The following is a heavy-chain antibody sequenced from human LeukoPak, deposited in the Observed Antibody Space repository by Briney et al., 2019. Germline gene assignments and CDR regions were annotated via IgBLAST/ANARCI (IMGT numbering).Heavy chain of an antibody. CDR2: ISAYNGNT. CDR1: GYTFTSYG. Sequence: ASVKVSCKASGYTFTSYGISWVRQAPGQGLEWMGWISAYNGNTNYAQKFQGRVTITTDESTSTAYMELSSLRSEDTAVYYCARDHSSSWHWFDPWGQGTLVTVSS. J-gene: IGHJ5*02. D-gene: IGHD6-13*01. V-gene: IGHV1-18*01. CDR3: ARDHSSSWHWFDP.